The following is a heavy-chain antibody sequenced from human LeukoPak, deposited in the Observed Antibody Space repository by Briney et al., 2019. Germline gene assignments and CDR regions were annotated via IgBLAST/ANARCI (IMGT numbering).Heavy chain of an antibody. CDR3: ARLFPTSAMDY. D-gene: IGHD5-24*01. J-gene: IGHJ4*02. CDR1: GSSFTSYW. Sequence: GESLQISCKGSGSSFTSYWIGWVRQLPGKGLEGMGLIYPGDSDTRYSPSFQGQVTMSADKSINTAYLQWSSLKASDTAIYYCARLFPTSAMDYWGQGTLVTVSS. V-gene: IGHV5-51*01. CDR2: IYPGDSDT.